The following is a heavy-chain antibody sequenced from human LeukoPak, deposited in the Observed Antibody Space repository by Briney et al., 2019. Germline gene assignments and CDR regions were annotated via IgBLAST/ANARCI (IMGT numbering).Heavy chain of an antibody. CDR1: DDAITIGSHY. Sequence: SETLSLTCTISDDAITIGSHYWSWIRQPAGKAMQWLGRVYDSGSTDYNVSLRSRVAISVDMSKKQFSLRLSSVTAADTAVYYCARESGELIGYQWIDPWGQGILVTVST. D-gene: IGHD3-10*01. V-gene: IGHV4-61*02. CDR2: VYDSGST. J-gene: IGHJ5*02. CDR3: ARESGELIGYQWIDP.